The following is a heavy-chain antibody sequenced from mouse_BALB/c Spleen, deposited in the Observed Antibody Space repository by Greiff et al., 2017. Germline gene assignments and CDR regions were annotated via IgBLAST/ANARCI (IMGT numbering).Heavy chain of an antibody. CDR2: IDPENGNT. CDR1: GFNIKDYY. V-gene: IGHV14-1*02. Sequence: VQLQQSGAELVRPGALVKLSCKASGFNIKDYYMHWVKQRPEQGLEWIGWIDPENGNTIYDPKFQGKASITADTSSNTAYLQLSSLTSEDTAVYYCARPPDYYGSSWFAYWGQGTLVTVSA. D-gene: IGHD1-1*01. J-gene: IGHJ3*01. CDR3: ARPPDYYGSSWFAY.